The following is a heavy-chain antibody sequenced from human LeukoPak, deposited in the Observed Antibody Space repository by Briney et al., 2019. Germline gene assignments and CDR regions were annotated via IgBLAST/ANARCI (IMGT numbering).Heavy chain of an antibody. CDR2: ISAYNGNT. Sequence: ASVKVSCKASGYTFTSCGISCVRQAPGQGLEWMGWISAYNGNTNYAQKLQGRVTMTTDTSTSTAYMELRSLRSDDTAVYYCARSTMVRGAHYWFDPWGQGTLVTVSS. CDR1: GYTFTSCG. CDR3: ARSTMVRGAHYWFDP. V-gene: IGHV1-18*01. D-gene: IGHD3-10*01. J-gene: IGHJ5*02.